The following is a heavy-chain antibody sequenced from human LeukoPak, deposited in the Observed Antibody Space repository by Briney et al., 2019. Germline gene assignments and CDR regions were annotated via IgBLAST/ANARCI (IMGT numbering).Heavy chain of an antibody. CDR2: ISGSGGST. D-gene: IGHD6-13*01. CDR3: AHISSSWPDY. V-gene: IGHV3-23*01. Sequence: QPGGSLRLSCAASGFTFSSYAMSWVRKAPRKGLEWASAISGSGGSTYYADSVKGRFTISRDNSKNTLYLQMNSLRAEDTAVYYCAHISSSWPDYWGQGTLVTVSS. J-gene: IGHJ4*02. CDR1: GFTFSSYA.